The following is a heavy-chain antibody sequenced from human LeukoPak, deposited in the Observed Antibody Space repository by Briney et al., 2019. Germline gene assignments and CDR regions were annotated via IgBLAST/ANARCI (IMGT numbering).Heavy chain of an antibody. Sequence: KSGGSLRLSCAASGFTFSSYGMHWVRQAPGKGLEWVSAISGSGGSTYYADSVKGRFTISRDNSKNTLYLQMNSLRAEDTAVYYCAKEKKRLGWTPITMIEGWGRGTLVTVSS. CDR3: AKEKKRLGWTPITMIEG. V-gene: IGHV3-23*01. D-gene: IGHD3-22*01. J-gene: IGHJ4*02. CDR1: GFTFSSYG. CDR2: ISGSGGST.